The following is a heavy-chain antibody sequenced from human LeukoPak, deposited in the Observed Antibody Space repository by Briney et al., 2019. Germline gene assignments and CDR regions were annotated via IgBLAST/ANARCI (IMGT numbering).Heavy chain of an antibody. Sequence: GGSLRLSCAASGFTFSNAWMSWVRQAPGKGLEWVGRIKSKTDGGTTDYAAPVKGRFTISGDDSKNTLYLQMNSLKPEDTAVYYCTTSQTTNYDFWSGYRHWGQGTLVTVSS. CDR1: GFTFSNAW. D-gene: IGHD3-3*01. CDR2: IKSKTDGGTT. CDR3: TTSQTTNYDFWSGYRH. J-gene: IGHJ4*02. V-gene: IGHV3-15*01.